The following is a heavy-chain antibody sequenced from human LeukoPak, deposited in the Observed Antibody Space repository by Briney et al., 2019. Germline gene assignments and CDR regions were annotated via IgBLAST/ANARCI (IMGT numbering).Heavy chain of an antibody. CDR2: IKEDGSDK. CDR1: AFTFSSYW. CDR3: VRDGIRDIPGIITIRYDY. J-gene: IGHJ4*02. D-gene: IGHD3-10*01. V-gene: IGHV3-7*05. Sequence: GGSLRLSCSASAFTFSSYWMTWVRQAPGKGLEWVATIKEDGSDKYYVDPVRGRFTISRDNAENSLYLQMNSLRAEDTALYYCVRDGIRDIPGIITIRYDYWGQGTLVTVSS.